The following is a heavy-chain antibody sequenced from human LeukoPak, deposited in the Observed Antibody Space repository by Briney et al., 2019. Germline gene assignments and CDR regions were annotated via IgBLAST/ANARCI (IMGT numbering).Heavy chain of an antibody. CDR2: MWYDGSNK. CDR1: GFTFSRYG. D-gene: IGHD4-17*01. J-gene: IGHJ4*02. CDR3: ARDVSYGDRSFTY. Sequence: GRSLRHSCAASGFTFSRYGMQWVRQAPGKGLEWVAVMWYDGSNKYYADSVKGRFTISRDNSKNTLYLQMNSLRAEDTALYYCARDVSYGDRSFTYCGQGTLVTVSS. V-gene: IGHV3-33*01.